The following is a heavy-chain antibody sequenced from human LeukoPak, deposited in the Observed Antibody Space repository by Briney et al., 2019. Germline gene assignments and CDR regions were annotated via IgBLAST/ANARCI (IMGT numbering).Heavy chain of an antibody. CDR2: ISSSSSYI. CDR3: ASSGGPYFDY. J-gene: IGHJ4*02. CDR1: GFTFSSYS. V-gene: IGHV3-21*01. Sequence: GGSLRLSCAASGFTFSSYSMNWVRQAPGKGLEWVSSISSSSSYIYYADSVKGRFTISRDNARNSLYLQMNSLRAEDTAVYYCASSGGPYFDYWGQGTLVTVSS. D-gene: IGHD2-15*01.